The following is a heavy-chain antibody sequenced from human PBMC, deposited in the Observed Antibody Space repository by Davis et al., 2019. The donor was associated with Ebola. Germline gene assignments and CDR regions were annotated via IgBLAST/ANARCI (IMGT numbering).Heavy chain of an antibody. V-gene: IGHV3-9*01. J-gene: IGHJ6*02. CDR2: ISWNSGSI. CDR3: ARLAREWDRPNYGMDV. D-gene: IGHD1-26*01. Sequence: SLKISCAASGFTFDDYAMHWVRQAPGKGLEWVSGISWNSGSIGYADSVKGRFTISRDNAKNSLYLQMNSLRAEDTAVYYCARLAREWDRPNYGMDVWGQGTTVTVSS. CDR1: GFTFDDYA.